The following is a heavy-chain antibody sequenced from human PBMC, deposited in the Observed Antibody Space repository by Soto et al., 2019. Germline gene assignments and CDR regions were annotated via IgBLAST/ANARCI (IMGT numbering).Heavy chain of an antibody. D-gene: IGHD2-21*01. CDR3: ARVFVSINL. V-gene: IGHV1-8*01. CDR2: MNPNSGNT. J-gene: IGHJ5*02. CDR1: GYTFTTSD. Sequence: QAQLVQSGAEVKKPGASVKVSCRASGYTFTTSDINWVRQATGQGLEWMGWMNPNSGNTGYAQKFQGRLTMTRDTSITTAYMELTSLTSEDTAVYYCARVFVSINLWGQGTLVTVSS.